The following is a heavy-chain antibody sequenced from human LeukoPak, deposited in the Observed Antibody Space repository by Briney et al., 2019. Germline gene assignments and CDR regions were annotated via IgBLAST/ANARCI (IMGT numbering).Heavy chain of an antibody. Sequence: SETLSLTCAVYGGSFSGYYWSWIRQPPGKGLEWIGEITHSGSTNYNPSLKSRVTISVDTSKNQFSLKLSSVTAADTAVYYCARVLSYDGSAEAFDIWGQGTMVTVSS. J-gene: IGHJ3*02. CDR1: GGSFSGYY. D-gene: IGHD3-22*01. CDR3: ARVLSYDGSAEAFDI. CDR2: ITHSGST. V-gene: IGHV4-34*01.